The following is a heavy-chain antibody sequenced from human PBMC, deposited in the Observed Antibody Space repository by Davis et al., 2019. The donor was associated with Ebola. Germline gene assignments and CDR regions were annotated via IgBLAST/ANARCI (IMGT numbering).Heavy chain of an antibody. CDR1: GDSITSNNW. V-gene: IGHV4-4*02. CDR3: ARDANYCSGGSCNFVYFDQ. J-gene: IGHJ4*02. CDR2: IYHSGNA. Sequence: SETLSLTCAVSGDSITSNNWWSWVRQSPGKGLEWIGEIYHSGNANYNPSLKSRVTMSVDKSKNQFSLKLNTVTAADTAVYYCARDANYCSGGSCNFVYFDQWGQGTLVTVSS. D-gene: IGHD2-15*01.